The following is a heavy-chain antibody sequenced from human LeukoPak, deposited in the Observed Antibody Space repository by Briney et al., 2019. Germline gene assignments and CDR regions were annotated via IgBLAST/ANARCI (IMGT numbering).Heavy chain of an antibody. Sequence: ASVKVSCKASGYTFTGYYIHWVRQAPGQGLEWLAWINPNSGGTGYAQKFQGRVTMTRDTSISTAYMDLSRLRFDDTAVYYCARWVQWLGGYFDYWGQGTLVTVSS. CDR2: INPNSGGT. CDR3: ARWVQWLGGYFDY. D-gene: IGHD5-12*01. V-gene: IGHV1-2*02. J-gene: IGHJ4*02. CDR1: GYTFTGYY.